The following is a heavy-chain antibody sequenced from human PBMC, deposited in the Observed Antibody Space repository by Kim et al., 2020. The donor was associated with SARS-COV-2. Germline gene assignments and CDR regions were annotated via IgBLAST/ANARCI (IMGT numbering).Heavy chain of an antibody. V-gene: IGHV1-24*01. CDR3: ATLDSSGYYKEDYFDY. Sequence: ASVKVSCKVSVYTLTELSMHWVRQAPGKGLEWMGGFDPEDGETIYAQKFQGRVTMTEDTSTDTAYMELSSLRSEDTAVYYCATLDSSGYYKEDYFDYWGQGTLVTVSS. J-gene: IGHJ4*02. CDR2: FDPEDGET. D-gene: IGHD3-22*01. CDR1: VYTLTELS.